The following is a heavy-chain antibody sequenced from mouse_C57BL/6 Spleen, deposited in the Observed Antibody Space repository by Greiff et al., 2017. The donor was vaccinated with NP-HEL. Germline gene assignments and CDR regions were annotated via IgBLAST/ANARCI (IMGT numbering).Heavy chain of an antibody. CDR3: ARGVNYGSSYNFDY. Sequence: VQLQQSVAELVKPGASVKISCKASGYAFSSYWMNWVKQRPGKGLEWIGQIYPGDGDTNYNGKFKGKATLTADKSSSTAYMQLSSLTSEDSAVYFCARGVNYGSSYNFDYWGQGTTLTVSS. J-gene: IGHJ2*01. CDR2: IYPGDGDT. CDR1: GYAFSSYW. V-gene: IGHV1-80*01. D-gene: IGHD1-1*01.